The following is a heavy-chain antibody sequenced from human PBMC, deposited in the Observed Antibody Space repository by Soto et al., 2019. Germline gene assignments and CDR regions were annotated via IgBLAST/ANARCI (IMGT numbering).Heavy chain of an antibody. CDR3: ARYRREAVAGYTLDN. Sequence: SETLSLTCTVSGGSISSNYWTWIRQPPGKGLEWIGYVYNSGSTNYNPSLKSRVTISEDTSKSQFSLKVNSMTAAGTAVYHCARYRREAVAGYTLDNWGQGILVTVSS. J-gene: IGHJ4*02. V-gene: IGHV4-59*01. CDR1: GGSISSNY. CDR2: VYNSGST. D-gene: IGHD6-13*01.